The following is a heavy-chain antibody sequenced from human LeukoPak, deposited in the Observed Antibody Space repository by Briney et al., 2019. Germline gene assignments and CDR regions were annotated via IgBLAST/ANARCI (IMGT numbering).Heavy chain of an antibody. CDR3: AGDREEYSSSWYRGSYYSYMDV. CDR2: IYPSASP. D-gene: IGHD6-13*01. Sequence: PAEPLSLPCTVSSDPLSSYHWSWLRQPAGKGLEWIGRIYPSASPKYNPSLKRRVTLSVETSKNQFSLKLSSVTAADTAVYYCAGDREEYSSSWYRGSYYSYMDVWGKGTTVTVSS. V-gene: IGHV4-4*07. J-gene: IGHJ6*03. CDR1: SDPLSSYH.